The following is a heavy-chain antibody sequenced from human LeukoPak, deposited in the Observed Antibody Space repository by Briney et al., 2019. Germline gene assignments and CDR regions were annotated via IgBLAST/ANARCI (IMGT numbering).Heavy chain of an antibody. V-gene: IGHV3-21*01. D-gene: IGHD1-26*01. CDR3: ARDSESLSLLGLKWFDP. CDR1: GFTFSSYS. CDR2: ISSSSSYI. Sequence: GGTLRLSCAASGFTFSSYSMNWVRQSPGKGLEWVSSISSSSSYIYYAASVKGRFTISRYNAKNSLYLQMNSLRAEETAVYYCARDSESLSLLGLKWFDPWGQGNLVTVSS. J-gene: IGHJ5*02.